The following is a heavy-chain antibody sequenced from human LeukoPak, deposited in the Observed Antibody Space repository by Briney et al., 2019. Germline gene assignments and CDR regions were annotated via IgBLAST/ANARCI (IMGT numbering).Heavy chain of an antibody. Sequence: PGGSLRLSCAASGFTFSSHAMSWIRQAPGKGPEWVSAISDTGGSTYYADSVKGRFTISRDNSKNTLYLQMDSLRAEDTAVYYCARVRDVYGQFDYWGQGTLVTVSS. CDR3: ARVRDVYGQFDY. V-gene: IGHV3-23*01. CDR2: ISDTGGST. J-gene: IGHJ4*02. CDR1: GFTFSSHA. D-gene: IGHD5/OR15-5a*01.